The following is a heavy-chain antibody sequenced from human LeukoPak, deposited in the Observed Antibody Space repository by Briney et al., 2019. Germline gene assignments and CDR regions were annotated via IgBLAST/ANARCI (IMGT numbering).Heavy chain of an antibody. D-gene: IGHD4-17*01. CDR1: GGSISSSSYY. CDR2: IYYSGST. V-gene: IGHV4-39*07. J-gene: IGHJ4*02. CDR3: AREREIVYGDYVSSALFDY. Sequence: PSETLSLTCTVSGGSISSSSYYWGWIRQPPGKGLEWIGSIYYSGSTYYNPSLKSRVTISVDTSKNQFSLKLSSVTAADPAVYYCAREREIVYGDYVSSALFDYWGQGNLVTVSS.